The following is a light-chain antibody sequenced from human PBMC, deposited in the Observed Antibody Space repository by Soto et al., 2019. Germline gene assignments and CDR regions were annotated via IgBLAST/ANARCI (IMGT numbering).Light chain of an antibody. J-gene: IGLJ1*01. V-gene: IGLV2-11*01. CDR3: CLYAVTFYV. CDR1: SSDVGTYDF. Sequence: QSALTQPRSVSVSPGQSVTISCTGTSSDVGTYDFVSWYQQHPGKAPRLMIFDVSERPSGVPDRFSGSKSGNTASLTISGLQAEDEADYYCCLYAVTFYVFGTGTKLTVL. CDR2: DVS.